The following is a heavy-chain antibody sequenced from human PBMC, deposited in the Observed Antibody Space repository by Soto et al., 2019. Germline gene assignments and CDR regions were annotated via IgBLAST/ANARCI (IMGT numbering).Heavy chain of an antibody. J-gene: IGHJ3*02. V-gene: IGHV1-69*02. D-gene: IGHD2-21*01. CDR1: GGTFSTYS. Sequence: QVQLVQSGAEVKKPGSSVKVSCKDSGGTFSTYSMFWVRQAPGQGLEWMGRIIPMLGIRNYAQRFQDRVTITAVKSTATAHMELSSLRSEDTALDYCTIGSWSGEVFDIWGQGTMVTVSS. CDR3: TIGSWSGEVFDI. CDR2: IIPMLGIR.